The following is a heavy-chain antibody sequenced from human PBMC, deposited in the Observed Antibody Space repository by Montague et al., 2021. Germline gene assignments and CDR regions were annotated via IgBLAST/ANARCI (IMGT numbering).Heavy chain of an antibody. D-gene: IGHD3-10*01. J-gene: IGHJ5*02. CDR2: IWSDGSNK. CDR3: AVLWFGGNWFDH. Sequence: SLRLSCAASGFIFSECSMCWVRQAPGKGLEWVAGIWSDGSNKYYAESVKGRFTISRDNSENTGHLQMSSLRAEDTAIYYCAVLWFGGNWFDHWGQGTLVTVSS. CDR1: GFIFSECS. V-gene: IGHV3-30*04.